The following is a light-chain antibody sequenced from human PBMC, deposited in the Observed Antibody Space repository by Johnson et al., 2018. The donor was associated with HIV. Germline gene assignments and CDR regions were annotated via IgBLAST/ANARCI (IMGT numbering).Light chain of an antibody. CDR1: SSNIGNNY. CDR3: GIRDSSLSAYV. V-gene: IGLV1-51*01. J-gene: IGLJ1*01. CDR2: DNN. Sequence: QSVLTQPPSVSAAPGQKVTISCSGSSSNIGNNYVSWYQQLPGTAPKLLIYDNNKRPSGIPDRFSGSKSGTSATLGITGLPTGDEADYYCGIRDSSLSAYVFGTGTKVTVL.